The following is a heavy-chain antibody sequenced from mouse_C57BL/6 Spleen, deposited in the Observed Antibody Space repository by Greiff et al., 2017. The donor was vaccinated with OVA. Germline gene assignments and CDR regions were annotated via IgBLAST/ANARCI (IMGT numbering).Heavy chain of an antibody. CDR3: ARPSSIYYDYDGAWFAY. V-gene: IGHV5-9*01. CDR1: GFTFSSYT. Sequence: EVKLVESGGGLVKPGGSLKLSCAASGFTFSSYTMSWVRQTPEKRLEWVATISGGGGNTYYPDSVKGRFTISRDIAKNTLYLQMSSLRSEDTALYYCARPSSIYYDYDGAWFAYWGQGTLVTVSA. D-gene: IGHD2-4*01. J-gene: IGHJ3*01. CDR2: ISGGGGNT.